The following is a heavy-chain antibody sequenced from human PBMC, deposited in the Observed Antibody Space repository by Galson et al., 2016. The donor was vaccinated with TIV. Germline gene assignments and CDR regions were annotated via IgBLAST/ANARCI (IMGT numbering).Heavy chain of an antibody. J-gene: IGHJ4*02. V-gene: IGHV3-23*01. CDR1: GFTFNRYA. CDR2: VSASRLST. D-gene: IGHD2-15*01. Sequence: SLRLSCAASGFTFNRYAMTWVRQAPGKGLEWVSTVSASRLSTYYTDSVKGRFTCSRDNSKNTLYLQMTSLRAEDTAVYYCAKDLMWVVAGGGYLDSWGQGTLVTVSS. CDR3: AKDLMWVVAGGGYLDS.